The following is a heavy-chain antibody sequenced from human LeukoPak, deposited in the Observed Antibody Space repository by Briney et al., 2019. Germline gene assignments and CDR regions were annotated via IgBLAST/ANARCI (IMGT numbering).Heavy chain of an antibody. V-gene: IGHV4-61*02. Sequence: SQTQSLTCTVSGGSISSGSYYWSWIRQPAGKGLEWIGRIYTSGSTNYNPSLKSRVTISVDTSKNQLSLKLSSVTAADTAVYYCARSDYVWGSYRYLDYWGQGTLVTVSS. CDR2: IYTSGST. D-gene: IGHD3-16*02. J-gene: IGHJ4*02. CDR1: GGSISSGSYY. CDR3: ARSDYVWGSYRYLDY.